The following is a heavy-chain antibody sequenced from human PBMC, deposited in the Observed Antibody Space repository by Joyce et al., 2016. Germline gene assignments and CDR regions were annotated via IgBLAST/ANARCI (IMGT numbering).Heavy chain of an antibody. CDR1: GDNFTSHW. V-gene: IGHV5-51*01. J-gene: IGHJ4*02. D-gene: IGHD5-24*01. CDR3: ARLEMSADY. Sequence: DVQLVQSGPEVKRPGESLKISCKVSGDNFTSHWVGWVRQMPYKGLQLMVIIYAGDSDRRYSPPFQGHVTISADKSINTAYLQWTSLKASDTAIYFCARLEMSADYWGQGTLVTISS. CDR2: IYAGDSDR.